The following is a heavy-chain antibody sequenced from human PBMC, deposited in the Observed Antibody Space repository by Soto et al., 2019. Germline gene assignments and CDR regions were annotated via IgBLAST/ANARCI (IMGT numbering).Heavy chain of an antibody. J-gene: IGHJ4*02. D-gene: IGHD3-3*01. CDR2: ISYDGSNK. Sequence: GGSLRLSCAASGFTFSSYGMHWVRQAPGKGLEWVAVISYDGSNKYYADSVKGRFTISRDNSKNTLYLQMNSLRAEDTAVYYCAKDPRLRFFFDYWGQGTLVTVSS. CDR3: AKDPRLRFFFDY. V-gene: IGHV3-30*18. CDR1: GFTFSSYG.